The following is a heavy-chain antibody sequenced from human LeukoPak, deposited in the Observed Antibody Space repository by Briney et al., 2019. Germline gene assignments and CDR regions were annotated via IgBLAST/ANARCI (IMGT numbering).Heavy chain of an antibody. J-gene: IGHJ4*02. V-gene: IGHV3-23*01. CDR1: GFTFSGYA. CDR2: LSASAGTT. Sequence: PGGSLRFSCAASGFTFSGYAMSWVRQAPGKGLEWGSSLSASAGTTYYADSVKGRFTISRDNSKNTLDLQMNSLRAEDTAVYYCAKDPASYEYYFDYWGQGTLVTVSS. CDR3: AKDPASYEYYFDY. D-gene: IGHD5-12*01.